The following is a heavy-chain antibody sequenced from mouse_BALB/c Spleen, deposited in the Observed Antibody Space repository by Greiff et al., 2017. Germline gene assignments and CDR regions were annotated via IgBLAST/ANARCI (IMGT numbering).Heavy chain of an antibody. V-gene: IGHV5-9*03. Sequence: EVHLVESGGGLVKPGGSLKLSCAASGFTFSSYTMSWVRQTPEKRLEWVATISSGGGNTYYPDSVKGRFTISRDNAKNNLYLQMSSLRSEDTALYYCAKGRTTATDFDVWGAGTTVTVSS. D-gene: IGHD1-2*01. CDR2: ISSGGGNT. J-gene: IGHJ1*01. CDR3: AKGRTTATDFDV. CDR1: GFTFSSYT.